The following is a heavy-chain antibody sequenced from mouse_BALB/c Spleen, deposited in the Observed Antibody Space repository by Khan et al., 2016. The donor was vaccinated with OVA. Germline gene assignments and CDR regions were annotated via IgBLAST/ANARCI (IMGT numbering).Heavy chain of an antibody. CDR3: GRDGAYHRNDGWFAY. D-gene: IGHD2-14*01. V-gene: IGHV1-4*01. J-gene: IGHJ3*01. Sequence: VQLQESGAELARPGASVKMSCKASGYTFTSYTIHWIKLRPGQGLEWIGYINPSNGYTNYNQKFKDKATLTADKSSTTAYMQRSSLTSEVSAVYYCGRDGAYHRNDGWFAYWGQGTLVTVSA. CDR1: GYTFTSYT. CDR2: INPSNGYT.